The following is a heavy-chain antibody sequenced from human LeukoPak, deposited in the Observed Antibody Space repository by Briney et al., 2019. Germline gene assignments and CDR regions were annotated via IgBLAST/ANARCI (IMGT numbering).Heavy chain of an antibody. Sequence: GGSLRLSCAASGFTFRSYGMHWVRQAPGKGLEWVAFIRYDGSNKYYADSVKGRFTISRDNSKNALYLQMNSLRAEDTAVYYCAKGAVPAAYSYFDYWGQGTLVTVSS. CDR2: IRYDGSNK. J-gene: IGHJ4*02. CDR1: GFTFRSYG. V-gene: IGHV3-30*02. CDR3: AKGAVPAAYSYFDY. D-gene: IGHD2-2*01.